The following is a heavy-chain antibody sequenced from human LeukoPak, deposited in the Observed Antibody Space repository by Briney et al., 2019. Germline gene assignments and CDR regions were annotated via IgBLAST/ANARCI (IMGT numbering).Heavy chain of an antibody. Sequence: ASVKVSCKASGYIFTCYYMHWLRQAPGQGLEWMGWIDPESGDTNYAQKFQDKITMTRDTYMKTGYMELSSLRYDDTAVYHCAREEYSSGWYRGGWFDPWGQGTQVTVSS. V-gene: IGHV1-2*02. CDR2: IDPESGDT. CDR3: AREEYSSGWYRGGWFDP. CDR1: GYIFTCYY. J-gene: IGHJ5*02. D-gene: IGHD6-19*01.